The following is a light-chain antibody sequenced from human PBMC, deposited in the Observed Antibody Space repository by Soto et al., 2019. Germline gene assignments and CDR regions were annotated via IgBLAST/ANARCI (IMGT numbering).Light chain of an antibody. CDR2: DVS. J-gene: IGLJ1*01. Sequence: QSVLTQPRSVSGSPGQSITISCTGTSSDVGGYNYVSWYRQHPGKAPKLMIYDVSKRPSGVPDRFSGSKSGNTASLTISGLQAEDEADYYCCSYAGSYNHYVFGTGTKLTVL. CDR1: SSDVGGYNY. CDR3: CSYAGSYNHYV. V-gene: IGLV2-11*01.